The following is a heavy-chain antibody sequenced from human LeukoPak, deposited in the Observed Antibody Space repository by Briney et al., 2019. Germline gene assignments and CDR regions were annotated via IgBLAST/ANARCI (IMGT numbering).Heavy chain of an antibody. V-gene: IGHV4-59*08. CDR3: ARRHTHEESFDY. CDR2: IYYSGTT. Sequence: NPSETPSLTCTVSGGSISSYYWSWIRQPPGKGLEWIGYIYYSGTTNYNPSLKSRVTISVDTSKNQFSLKLSSVTAADTAVYYCARRHTHEESFDYWGQGTLVTVSS. D-gene: IGHD2-2*02. J-gene: IGHJ4*02. CDR1: GGSISSYY.